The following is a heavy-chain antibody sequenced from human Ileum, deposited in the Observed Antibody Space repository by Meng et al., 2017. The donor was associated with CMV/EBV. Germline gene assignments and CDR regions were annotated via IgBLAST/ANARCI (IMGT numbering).Heavy chain of an antibody. CDR3: ARRNYFAMDV. CDR1: GFTFSNYW. CDR2: ISSDGSST. V-gene: IGHV3-74*03. J-gene: IGHJ6*02. Sequence: GESLKISCVASGFTFSNYWMHWVRQVPGKGLVWVSRISSDGSSTSHADSVESIFTISRDNDKTALYLQMNSLRAEAAALYYCARRNYFAMDVWGQGTTVTVSS.